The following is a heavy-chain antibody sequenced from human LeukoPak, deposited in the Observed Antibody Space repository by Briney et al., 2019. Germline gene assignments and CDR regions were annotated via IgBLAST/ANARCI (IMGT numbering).Heavy chain of an antibody. CDR1: GGSLTTYY. V-gene: IGHV4-59*08. Sequence: PSETLSLTCTVSGGSLTTYYWSWIRQPPGRGLEWIGYIYYTGTTNYNPSLESRVTISIDTSKNQFSLKLSSVTAADTAVYYCARRDTNSGVDPWGQGTLVTVSS. CDR2: IYYTGTT. CDR3: ARRDTNSGVDP. J-gene: IGHJ5*02. D-gene: IGHD2-15*01.